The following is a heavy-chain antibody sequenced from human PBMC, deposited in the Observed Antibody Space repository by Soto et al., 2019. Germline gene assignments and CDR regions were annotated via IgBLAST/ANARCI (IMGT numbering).Heavy chain of an antibody. V-gene: IGHV6-1*01. CDR2: TYYRSKWYK. CDR3: ARGEQYSGRIFDY. D-gene: IGHD1-26*01. J-gene: IGHJ4*01. CDR1: GDSVSSNSVA. Sequence: PSQTLSLTCAISGDSVSSNSVAWNWIRQSPSRGLEWLGRTYYRSKWYKEYAVSVRSRITINPDTSKNQYSLQLNSVTPEDTAVYFCARGEQYSGRIFDYWGQGTLVTVSS.